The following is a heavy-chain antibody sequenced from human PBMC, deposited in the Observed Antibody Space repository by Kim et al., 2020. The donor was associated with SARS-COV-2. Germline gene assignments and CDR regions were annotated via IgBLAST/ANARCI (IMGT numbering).Heavy chain of an antibody. CDR2: INPKSGGT. J-gene: IGHJ4*02. Sequence: ASVKVSCKASGYTFTAYYMYWVRQAPGQGLEWMGRINPKSGGTNYAQKFQGRVTMTRDTSISTAYMELYSLRSDDTAVYYCARDPRVGGGDCPDYWGQGTLVTVSS. CDR1: GYTFTAYY. D-gene: IGHD2-21*02. CDR3: ARDPRVGGGDCPDY. V-gene: IGHV1-2*06.